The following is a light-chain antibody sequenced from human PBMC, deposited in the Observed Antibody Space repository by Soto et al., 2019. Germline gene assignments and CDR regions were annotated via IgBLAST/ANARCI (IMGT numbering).Light chain of an antibody. Sequence: DLVMTQSPDSLAVSLGERATINCKSSQSVLHSSNNKNYLAWYQQKPGQPPKLLIYWASTRESGVPDRFSGSGSGTDFTLSISSLQAEEVAVYYCQQYYSPGTFGQGTKVEIK. J-gene: IGKJ1*01. CDR1: QSVLHSSNNKNY. V-gene: IGKV4-1*01. CDR3: QQYYSPGT. CDR2: WAS.